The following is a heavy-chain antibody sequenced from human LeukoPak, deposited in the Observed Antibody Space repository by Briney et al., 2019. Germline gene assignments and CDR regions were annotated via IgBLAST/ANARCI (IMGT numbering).Heavy chain of an antibody. CDR1: GGSFSGYY. D-gene: IGHD6-19*01. J-gene: IGHJ4*02. CDR2: IYYSGST. V-gene: IGHV4-59*01. Sequence: SETLSLTCAVYGGSFSGYYWSWIRQPPGKGLEWIGYIYYSGSTNYNPSLKSRVTISVDTSKNQFSLKLSSVTAADTAVYYCARSHSSGWPPGYYWGQGTLVTVSS. CDR3: ARSHSSGWPPGYY.